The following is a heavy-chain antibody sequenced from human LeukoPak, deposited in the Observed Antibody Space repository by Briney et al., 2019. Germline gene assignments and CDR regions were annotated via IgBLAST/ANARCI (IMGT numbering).Heavy chain of an antibody. V-gene: IGHV3-30*18. CDR3: AKDQSAAAYYYGSESLDY. J-gene: IGHJ4*02. CDR2: ISYDGSNK. Sequence: GRTLRLSCAVSRFTFRSFGTHWATEAPGKGVEWGEVISYDGSNKYYADSVKDRFTIYRDSSKNTLYLQMTSLRDEDTAVYYCAKDQSAAAYYYGSESLDYWGQGTLVTVSS. CDR1: RFTFRSFG. D-gene: IGHD3-10*01.